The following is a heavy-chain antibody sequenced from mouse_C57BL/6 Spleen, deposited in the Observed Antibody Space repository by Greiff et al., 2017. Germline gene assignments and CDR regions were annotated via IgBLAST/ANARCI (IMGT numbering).Heavy chain of an antibody. CDR2: INPSNGGT. Sequence: QVQLQQPGTELVKPGASVKLSCKASGYTFTSYWMHWVKQRPGQGLEWIGNINPSNGGTNYNEKFKSKATLTVDKSASTAYMQLSSLTSEDSAVYYCARAYYGSSLPYAMDYWGQGTSVTVSS. J-gene: IGHJ4*01. D-gene: IGHD1-1*01. CDR1: GYTFTSYW. V-gene: IGHV1-53*01. CDR3: ARAYYGSSLPYAMDY.